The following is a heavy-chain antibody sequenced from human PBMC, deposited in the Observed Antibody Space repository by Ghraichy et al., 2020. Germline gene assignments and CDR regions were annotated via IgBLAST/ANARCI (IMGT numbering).Heavy chain of an antibody. CDR2: IYPGDSDT. CDR1: GYSFTSYW. V-gene: IGHV5-51*01. D-gene: IGHD4-11*01. Sequence: GGSLRLSCKGSGYSFTSYWIGWVRQMPGKGLEWMGFIYPGDSDTRYSPSFQGQVTISADKSISTAYLQWSSLKASDTAMYYCARTTPTTLFYGMDVWGQGTTVTVSS. J-gene: IGHJ6*02. CDR3: ARTTPTTLFYGMDV.